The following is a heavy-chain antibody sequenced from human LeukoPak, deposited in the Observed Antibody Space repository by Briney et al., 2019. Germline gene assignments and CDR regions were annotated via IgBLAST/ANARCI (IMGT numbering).Heavy chain of an antibody. CDR2: FDPEDGET. V-gene: IGHV1-24*01. J-gene: IGHJ3*02. D-gene: IGHD1-26*01. Sequence: ASVKVSCKVSGYTLTELSMHWVRQAPGKGLGWMGGFDPEDGETIYAQKFQGRVTMTEDTSTDTAYMELSSLRSEDAAVYYCATDWPGECELLLRVKAFDIWGQGTMVTVSS. CDR3: ATDWPGECELLLRVKAFDI. CDR1: GYTLTELS.